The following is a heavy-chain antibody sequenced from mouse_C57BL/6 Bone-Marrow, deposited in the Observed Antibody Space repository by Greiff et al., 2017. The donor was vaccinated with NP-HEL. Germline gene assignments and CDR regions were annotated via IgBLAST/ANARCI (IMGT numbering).Heavy chain of an antibody. V-gene: IGHV3-6*01. D-gene: IGHD2-4*01. Sequence: VQLKESGPGLVKPSQSLSLTCSVTGYSITSGYYWNWIRQFPGNKLEWMGYISYDGSNNYNPSLKNRISITRDTSKNQFFLKLNSVTTEDTATYYCAREEVYYDYDVGFAYWGQGTLVTVSA. CDR1: GYSITSGYY. J-gene: IGHJ3*01. CDR2: ISYDGSN. CDR3: AREEVYYDYDVGFAY.